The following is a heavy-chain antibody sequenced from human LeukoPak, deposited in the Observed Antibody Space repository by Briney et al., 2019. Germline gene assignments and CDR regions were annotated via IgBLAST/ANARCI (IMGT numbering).Heavy chain of an antibody. CDR1: GYNFTSYW. Sequence: GESLKISCKGSGYNFTSYWIGWVRQMPGKGLEWMGIIYPGDSDTRYSPSFQGQVTISADKSISTAYLQWSSLKASDTAMYYCARQGSSSGWYGGRAGYFGYWGQGILVTVSS. V-gene: IGHV5-51*01. J-gene: IGHJ4*02. D-gene: IGHD6-19*01. CDR3: ARQGSSSGWYGGRAGYFGY. CDR2: IYPGDSDT.